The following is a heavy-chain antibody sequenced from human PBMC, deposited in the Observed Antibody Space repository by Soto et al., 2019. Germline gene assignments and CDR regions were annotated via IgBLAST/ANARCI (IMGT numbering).Heavy chain of an antibody. J-gene: IGHJ4*02. CDR1: GYTFTSYD. D-gene: IGHD1-1*01. CDR3: ARGNEMSTSPFDY. V-gene: IGHV1-8*01. CDR2: MNPNSGNT. Sequence: GASVKVSCKASGYTFTSYDINWVRQATGQGLEWMGWMNPNSGNTGYAQKFQGRVTMTRNTSISTAYMELSSLRSEDTAVYYCARGNEMSTSPFDYWDQGTLVTVSS.